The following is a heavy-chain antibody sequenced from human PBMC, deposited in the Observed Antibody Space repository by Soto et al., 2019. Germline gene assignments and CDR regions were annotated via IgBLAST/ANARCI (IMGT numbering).Heavy chain of an antibody. CDR3: ARYPGVGYFDY. CDR2: IYYSGST. CDR1: GGSISSGDYY. Sequence: QVQLQESGPGLVKPSQTLSLTCTVSGGSISSGDYYWSWVRQPPGKGLEWIGYIYYSGSTYYNPSLKSRVTISADTSKNQFSLKLSSVTAADTAMYYCARYPGVGYFDYWGQGTSVTVSS. D-gene: IGHD3-3*01. V-gene: IGHV4-30-4*01. J-gene: IGHJ4*02.